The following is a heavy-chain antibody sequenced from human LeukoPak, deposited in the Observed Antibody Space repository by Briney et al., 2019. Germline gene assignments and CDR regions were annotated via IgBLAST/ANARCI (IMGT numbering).Heavy chain of an antibody. CDR1: GGSISSGDYY. Sequence: SQTLSLTCTVSGGSISSGDYYWSWLRQPPGKGLEWIGYIYYSGSTYYNPSLKSRVTISVDTSKNQFSLKLSSVTAADTAVYYCARETLGASDNWFDPWGQGTLVTVSS. D-gene: IGHD1-26*01. CDR3: ARETLGASDNWFDP. V-gene: IGHV4-30-4*01. CDR2: IYYSGST. J-gene: IGHJ5*02.